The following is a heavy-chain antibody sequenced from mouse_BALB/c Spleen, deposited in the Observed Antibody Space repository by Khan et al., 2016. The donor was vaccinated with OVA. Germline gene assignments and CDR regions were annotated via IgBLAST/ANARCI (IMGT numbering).Heavy chain of an antibody. Sequence: VQLQQSGPSLVKPSQTLSLTCSVTGDSITSGYWNWIRKLPGNKLEYMGYISYSGSTYYNPSLKSRISITRDTAKSQYYLQLNSVTTEDTSTCYCARYGYGYAMDYWGQGTSVTVSS. CDR1: GDSITSGY. V-gene: IGHV3-8*02. CDR2: ISYSGST. CDR3: ARYGYGYAMDY. D-gene: IGHD1-2*01. J-gene: IGHJ4*01.